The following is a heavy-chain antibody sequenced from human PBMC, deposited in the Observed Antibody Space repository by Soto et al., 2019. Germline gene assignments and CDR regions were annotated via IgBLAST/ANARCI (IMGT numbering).Heavy chain of an antibody. Sequence: ASVKVSCKASGYTFTSYDINWVRQATGQGLEWMGWMNPNSGNTGYAQKFQGRVTMTRNTSISTAYMELSSLRSEDTAVYYCARGPNNSNDVYCFDPWGQGTLLTVSS. J-gene: IGHJ5*02. V-gene: IGHV1-8*01. CDR3: ARGPNNSNDVYCFDP. CDR1: GYTFTSYD. CDR2: MNPNSGNT. D-gene: IGHD1-1*01.